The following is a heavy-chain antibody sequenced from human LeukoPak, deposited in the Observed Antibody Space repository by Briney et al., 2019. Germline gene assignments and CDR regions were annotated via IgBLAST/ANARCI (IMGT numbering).Heavy chain of an antibody. CDR3: ARARYSSSWYYFDY. CDR1: GGSFSGYY. J-gene: IGHJ4*02. Sequence: SETLSLTCAVYGGSFSGYYWSWIRQPPGKGQEGIGEINHSGSTNYNPSLKSRVTVSVDTSKNQCSLKLSSVTAADTAVYYCARARYSSSWYYFDYWGQGTLVTVSS. CDR2: INHSGST. V-gene: IGHV4-34*01. D-gene: IGHD6-13*01.